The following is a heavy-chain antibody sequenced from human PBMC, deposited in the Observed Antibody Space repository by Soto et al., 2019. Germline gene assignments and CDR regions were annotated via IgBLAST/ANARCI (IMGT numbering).Heavy chain of an antibody. Sequence: PGGSLRLSCAASGFMFSSFAMTWVRQAPGKGLEWVSTTSSSGEHTYYADSVKGRFTVSRDNSKNTLFLEMSSLRAEDSAIYYCAKDSKSVSVSAARVYGMDVWGQGTTVTVSS. D-gene: IGHD2-2*01. CDR1: GFMFSSFA. CDR3: AKDSKSVSVSAARVYGMDV. CDR2: TSSSGEHT. J-gene: IGHJ6*02. V-gene: IGHV3-23*01.